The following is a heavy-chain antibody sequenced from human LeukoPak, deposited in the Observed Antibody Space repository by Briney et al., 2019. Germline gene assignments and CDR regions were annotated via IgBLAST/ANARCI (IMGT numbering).Heavy chain of an antibody. J-gene: IGHJ3*02. D-gene: IGHD3-22*01. Sequence: GASMKVSCKASGYTFTGYYMHWVRQAPGQGLEWMGWINPNSDVTNYAQKFQGRVTMTRDTSISTPYMELSSLRSDDTAVYYCAREYYYESSDYYVVLSGAFDIWGQGTMVTVSS. V-gene: IGHV1-2*02. CDR3: AREYYYESSDYYVVLSGAFDI. CDR1: GYTFTGYY. CDR2: INPNSDVT.